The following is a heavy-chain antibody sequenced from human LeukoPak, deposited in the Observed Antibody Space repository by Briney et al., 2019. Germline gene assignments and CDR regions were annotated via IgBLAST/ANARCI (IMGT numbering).Heavy chain of an antibody. D-gene: IGHD6-19*01. CDR1: GFTFSTYE. Sequence: GSLRLSCAASGFTFSTYEMNWVRQAPGEGLEWVSYISSISTNIDYADSVKGRFTISRDNATKSVYLQMNNLRVEDTGVYYCAGLVGGGSGWFAFGYWGQGALVTVSS. CDR2: ISSISTNI. CDR3: AGLVGGGSGWFAFGY. J-gene: IGHJ4*01. V-gene: IGHV3-48*03.